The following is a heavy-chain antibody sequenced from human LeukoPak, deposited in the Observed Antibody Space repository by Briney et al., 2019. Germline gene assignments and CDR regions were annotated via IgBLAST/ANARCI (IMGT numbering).Heavy chain of an antibody. CDR3: AREVSGNFDY. CDR1: GGSISSSSYY. CDR2: ISYSGST. V-gene: IGHV4-31*03. J-gene: IGHJ4*02. Sequence: PSETLSLTCTVSGGSISSSSYYWGWIRQLPGKGLEWIGYISYSGSTYYNPSLKSRVTISVDTSKNQFTLKLSSVTAADTAVYYCAREVSGNFDYWGQGTLVTVSS.